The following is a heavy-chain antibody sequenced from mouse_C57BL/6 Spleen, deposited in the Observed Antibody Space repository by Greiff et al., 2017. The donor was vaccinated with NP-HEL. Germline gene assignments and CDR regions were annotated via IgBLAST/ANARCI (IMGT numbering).Heavy chain of an antibody. D-gene: IGHD3-1*01. Sequence: EVQLQQSGAELVRPGASVKLSCTASGFNIKDDYMHWVKQRPEQGLEWIGWIDPENGDTEYASKFQGKATITADTSSNTAYLQLRSLTSEDTAVYCWTTWGSPWFAYWGQGTLVTVSA. CDR2: IDPENGDT. CDR3: TTWGSPWFAY. V-gene: IGHV14-4*01. J-gene: IGHJ3*01. CDR1: GFNIKDDY.